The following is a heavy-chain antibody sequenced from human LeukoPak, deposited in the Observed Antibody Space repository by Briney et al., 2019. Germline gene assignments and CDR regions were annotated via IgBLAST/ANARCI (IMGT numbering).Heavy chain of an antibody. Sequence: SETLSLTCTVSGGSISSGSYYWSWIRQPPGKGLEWIGEINHSGSTNYNPSLKSRVTISVDTSKNQFSLKLSSVTAADTAVYYCARVFGYSYGYTRFDYWGQGTLVTVSS. J-gene: IGHJ4*02. D-gene: IGHD5-18*01. CDR3: ARVFGYSYGYTRFDY. CDR1: GGSISSGSYY. V-gene: IGHV4-39*07. CDR2: INHSGST.